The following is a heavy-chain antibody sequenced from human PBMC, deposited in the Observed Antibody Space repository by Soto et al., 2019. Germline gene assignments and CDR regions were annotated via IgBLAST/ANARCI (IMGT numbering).Heavy chain of an antibody. V-gene: IGHV1-69*06. CDR2: FNPIFGAP. J-gene: IGHJ5*02. Sequence: QVQLVQSGAEVKKPGSSVKVSCKASGGTFSNSAIYWVRQAPGQGLVWMGVFNPIFGAPYYAQTFQGRVTIPADKSTGTVYLDLGSLRSEDTAVYYCADGNSTTYNWFDPWGQGTLVTVSS. CDR1: GGTFSNSA. D-gene: IGHD1-7*01. CDR3: ADGNSTTYNWFDP.